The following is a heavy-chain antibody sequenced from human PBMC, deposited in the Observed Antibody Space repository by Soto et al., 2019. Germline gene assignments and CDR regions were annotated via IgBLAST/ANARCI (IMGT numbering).Heavy chain of an antibody. Sequence: ITLKESGPTLVKPTQTLTLTCTFSGFSLSSSGVTVGWIRQPPGKALEWLALINWNEAKRYRTSLQSRLSITADSSKNQVVLTMTNMDPVDTATYYCAHSGYVYVLSSFAFWGQGTLVTVSS. V-gene: IGHV2-5*01. CDR3: AHSGYVYVLSSFAF. J-gene: IGHJ4*02. CDR1: GFSLSSSGVT. D-gene: IGHD2-2*03. CDR2: INWNEAK.